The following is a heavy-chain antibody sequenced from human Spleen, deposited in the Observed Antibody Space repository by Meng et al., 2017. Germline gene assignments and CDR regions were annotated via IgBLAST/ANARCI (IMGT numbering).Heavy chain of an antibody. CDR1: GFTFDDYA. V-gene: IGHV3-9*01. J-gene: IGHJ5*02. CDR2: ISWNSDSI. D-gene: IGHD6-13*01. CDR3: AKDTSSSWYRAKCFDP. Sequence: SLKISCAASGFTFDDYAMHWVRQAPGKGLEWVSSISWNSDSIGYADSVKGRFTISRDNAKNSLYLQMNSLRPEDTALYYCAKDTSSSWYRAKCFDPWGQGPLVTFSS.